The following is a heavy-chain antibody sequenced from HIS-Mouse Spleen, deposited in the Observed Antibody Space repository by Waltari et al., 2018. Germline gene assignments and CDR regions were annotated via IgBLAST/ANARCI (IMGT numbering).Heavy chain of an antibody. V-gene: IGHV1-8*01. J-gene: IGHJ4*02. CDR3: ARGHDYSNYFDY. D-gene: IGHD4-4*01. CDR1: GYTFTSYD. Sequence: QVQLVQSGAEVKKPGASVKVSCKASGYTFTSYDINCVRQATGQGLEWIGWMNPNSGNTGYAQKFQGRVPMTSNTSISTAYMELSSLRSEDTAVYYCARGHDYSNYFDYWGQGTLVTVSS. CDR2: MNPNSGNT.